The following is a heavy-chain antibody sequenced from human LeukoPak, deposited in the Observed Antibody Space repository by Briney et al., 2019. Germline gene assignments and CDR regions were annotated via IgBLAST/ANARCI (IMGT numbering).Heavy chain of an antibody. CDR3: ASYPIGGSGSYYYYYYGMDV. CDR2: ISSSGSTI. CDR1: GFTFSSYE. Sequence: SGGSLRLSCAASGFTFSSYEMNWVRQAPGKGLEWVSYISSSGSTIYYADSVKGRFTISRDNAKNSLYLQMNSVRAEDTAVYYCASYPIGGSGSYYYYYYGMDVWGKGTTVTVSS. J-gene: IGHJ6*04. D-gene: IGHD3-10*01. V-gene: IGHV3-48*03.